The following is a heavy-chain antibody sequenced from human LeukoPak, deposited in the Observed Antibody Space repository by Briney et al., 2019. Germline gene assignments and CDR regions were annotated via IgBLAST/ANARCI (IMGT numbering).Heavy chain of an antibody. CDR2: INPSGGST. D-gene: IGHD5-18*01. J-gene: IGHJ6*04. Sequence: ASVKVSCKASGYTFTSYYMHWVRQAPGQGLERMGTINPSGGSTSYAQKFQGRVTMTRDTSTSTVYMELSSLRSEDTAVYYCARDADTAMVTLSNYYYGMDVWGKGTTVTVSS. CDR1: GYTFTSYY. CDR3: ARDADTAMVTLSNYYYGMDV. V-gene: IGHV1-46*01.